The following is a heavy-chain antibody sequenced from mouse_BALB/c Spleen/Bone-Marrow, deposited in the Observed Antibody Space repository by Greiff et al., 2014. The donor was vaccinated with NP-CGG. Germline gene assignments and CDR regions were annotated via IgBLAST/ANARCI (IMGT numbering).Heavy chain of an antibody. CDR2: ISYDGSN. V-gene: IGHV3-6*02. J-gene: IGHJ1*01. CDR3: ATIYYDYDGYFDV. Sequence: VQLQQPGPGLVKPSQSLSLTCSVTGYSITSGYYWNWIRQFPGNKLEWMGYISYDGSNNYNPSLKNRISITRDTSKNQFFLKLNSVTTEDTATYYCATIYYDYDGYFDVWGAGTTVTVSS. CDR1: GYSITSGYY. D-gene: IGHD2-4*01.